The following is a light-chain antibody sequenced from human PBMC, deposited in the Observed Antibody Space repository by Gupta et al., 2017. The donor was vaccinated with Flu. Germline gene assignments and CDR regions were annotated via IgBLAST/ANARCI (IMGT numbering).Light chain of an antibody. CDR2: SAS. CDR1: QSISTY. V-gene: IGKV1-39*01. CDR3: QQSYSIPLT. J-gene: IGKJ2*01. Sequence: DLQITQSPSSLSAFVGDRVTITCRASQSISTYLNWYQQKPGKAPNLLIFSASALQSGVPSRFSGGGSGTDFTLTISSLQPEDSATYYCQQSYSIPLTFGQGTKLEIK.